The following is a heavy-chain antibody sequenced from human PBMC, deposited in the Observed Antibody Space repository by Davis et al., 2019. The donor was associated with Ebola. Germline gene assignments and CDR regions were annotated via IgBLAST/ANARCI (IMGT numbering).Heavy chain of an antibody. CDR1: GYTFTSYA. Sequence: AASVKVSCKASGYTFTSYAMHWVRQAPGQRLEWMGWINAGNGNTNYAQKLQGRVTMTTDTSTITAYMELRSLRSDDTAVYYCARLLGGRISSGWTVSGYWGQGTLVTVSS. CDR2: INAGNGNT. D-gene: IGHD6-19*01. V-gene: IGHV1-3*01. CDR3: ARLLGGRISSGWTVSGY. J-gene: IGHJ4*02.